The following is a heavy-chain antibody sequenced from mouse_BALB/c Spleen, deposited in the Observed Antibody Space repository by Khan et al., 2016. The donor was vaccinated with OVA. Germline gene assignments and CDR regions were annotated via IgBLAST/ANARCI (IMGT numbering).Heavy chain of an antibody. D-gene: IGHD2-14*01. CDR2: INPSNGYT. CDR3: AREGAYYRSDGWFSY. V-gene: IGHV1-4*01. Sequence: VQLQQSGAELARPGASVKMSCKASGYTFTTYTMHWVNQRPGQGLEWIGYINPSNGYTNYNQKFKDKSTLTADKSSSTAYMQLSSLTSDCSAVYYCAREGAYYRSDGWFSYWGQGTLVTVSA. CDR1: GYTFTTYT. J-gene: IGHJ3*01.